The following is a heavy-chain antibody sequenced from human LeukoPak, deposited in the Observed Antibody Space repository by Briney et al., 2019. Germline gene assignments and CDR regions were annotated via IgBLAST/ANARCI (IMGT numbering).Heavy chain of an antibody. V-gene: IGHV3-15*01. CDR2: IKSKTDGGTT. CDR1: GFTFSNAW. J-gene: IGHJ5*02. Sequence: VGSLRLSCAASGFTFSNAWMSWVRQAPGKGLEWVGRIKSKTDGGTTDYAAPVKGRFTISRDDSKNTLYLQMNSLKTEDTAVYYCTTDILYSYYDNWFDPWGQGTLVTVSS. CDR3: TTDILYSYYDNWFDP. D-gene: IGHD5-18*01.